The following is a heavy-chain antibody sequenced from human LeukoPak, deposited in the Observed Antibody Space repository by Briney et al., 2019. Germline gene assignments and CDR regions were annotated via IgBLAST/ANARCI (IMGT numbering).Heavy chain of an antibody. CDR1: GGSISSYY. CDR3: ARHDAYYYGLDV. V-gene: IGHV4-59*08. Sequence: SETLSLTCTVSGGSISSYYWSWIRQAPGKGLEWIAYISDIGSTNYNPSLESRVTISVDTSKNHFSLKLSSVTAADTAVYYCARHDAYYYGLDVWGQGTTVTVSS. J-gene: IGHJ6*02. CDR2: ISDIGST.